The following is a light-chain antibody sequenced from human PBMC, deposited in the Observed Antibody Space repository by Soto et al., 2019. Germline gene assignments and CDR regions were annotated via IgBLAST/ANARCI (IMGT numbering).Light chain of an antibody. CDR1: QGISSN. CDR3: QQYNNWPPVT. Sequence: IQLTQSPSSLSASVGDRVTITCRASQGISSNLAWYQQKPGKVPKLLISAASTLQSGVPSRLSGSGSGTDFTLTISSLQPEDFAVYYCQQYNNWPPVTFGQGTKVEIK. CDR2: AAS. V-gene: IGKV1-9*01. J-gene: IGKJ1*01.